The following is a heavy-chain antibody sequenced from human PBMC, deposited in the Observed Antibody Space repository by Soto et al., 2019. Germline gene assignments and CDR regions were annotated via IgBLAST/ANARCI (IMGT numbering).Heavy chain of an antibody. Sequence: GGSLRLSCAASGFTFSSYSMSWVRQAPGEGLEWGSAISGSGGSTYYADSVKGRLTISRDNSKNTLYLQMNSLGAEDTAVYYCAKSPAVAGWFDYWGQGTPVTVSS. V-gene: IGHV3-23*01. CDR2: ISGSGGST. D-gene: IGHD6-19*01. CDR1: GFTFSSYS. J-gene: IGHJ4*02. CDR3: AKSPAVAGWFDY.